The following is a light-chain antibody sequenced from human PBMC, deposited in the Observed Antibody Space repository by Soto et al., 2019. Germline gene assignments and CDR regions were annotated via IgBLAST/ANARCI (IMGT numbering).Light chain of an antibody. Sequence: EIVLTQSPGTLSLSPGERATLSCRASQSLSSSYLVWYQQKPGQAPRLLIYGASSRATGIPDRFSGSGSGTDFTLTISRLEPEDFAVYYCQQYNNWPRTFGQGTKVDIK. J-gene: IGKJ1*01. V-gene: IGKV3-20*01. CDR2: GAS. CDR1: QSLSSSY. CDR3: QQYNNWPRT.